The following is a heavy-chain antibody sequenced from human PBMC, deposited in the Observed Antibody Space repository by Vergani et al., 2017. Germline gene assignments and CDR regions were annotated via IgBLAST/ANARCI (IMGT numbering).Heavy chain of an antibody. CDR2: IHTGGST. V-gene: IGHV4-61*02. CDR3: ARSRPYCTSGSCPAI. Sequence: QVKLQESGPGLLKPSQTLPLTCTVSGESIRSGSHYWSWIRQPAGKGPGWIGHIHTGGSTDLNPSFKSRVSISVDTSKSQFSLKLNSVTVADTAVYYCARSRPYCTSGSCPAIWGQGTLVTVSS. CDR1: GESIRSGSHY. J-gene: IGHJ4*02. D-gene: IGHD2-15*01.